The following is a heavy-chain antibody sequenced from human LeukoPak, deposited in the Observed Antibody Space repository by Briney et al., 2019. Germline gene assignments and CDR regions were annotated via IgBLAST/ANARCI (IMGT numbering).Heavy chain of an antibody. D-gene: IGHD2-15*01. V-gene: IGHV1-18*01. CDR2: ISAYNGNT. J-gene: IGHJ4*02. CDR1: GYTFTSYG. CDR3: ARVSPRYCSGGSCSNFDY. Sequence: GASVKVSCKASGYTFTSYGISWVRQAPGQGLEWMGWISAYNGNTNYAQKLQGRVTMTTGTSTSTAYMELRSLRSDDTAVYYCARVSPRYCSGGSCSNFDYWGQGTLVTVSS.